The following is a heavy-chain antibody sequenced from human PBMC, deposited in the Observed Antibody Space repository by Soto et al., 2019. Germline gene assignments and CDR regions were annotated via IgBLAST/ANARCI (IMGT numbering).Heavy chain of an antibody. D-gene: IGHD3-10*01. J-gene: IGHJ6*02. CDR3: ARDQFTSTYYYGSGATNYYYYGMDV. Sequence: ASVKVSCKASGYTFTSYGISWVRQAPGQGLEWMGWISAYNGNTNYAQKLQGRVTMTTDTSTNTAYMELRSLRSDDTAVYYCARDQFTSTYYYGSGATNYYYYGMDVWGQGTTVTVSS. V-gene: IGHV1-18*01. CDR2: ISAYNGNT. CDR1: GYTFTSYG.